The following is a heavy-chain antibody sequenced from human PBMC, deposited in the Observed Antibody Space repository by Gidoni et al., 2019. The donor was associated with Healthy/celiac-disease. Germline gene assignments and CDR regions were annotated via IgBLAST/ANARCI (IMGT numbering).Heavy chain of an antibody. Sequence: EVQLVESGGGLVQPGGSLRLSCAASGFTFSSYEMNWVRQAPGKGLEWVSYISSSGSTIYYADSVKGRFTISRDNAKNSLYLQMNSLRAEDTAVYYCARNYDSSGYYSQHAFDIWGQGTMVTVSS. V-gene: IGHV3-48*03. J-gene: IGHJ3*02. CDR1: GFTFSSYE. CDR2: ISSSGSTI. D-gene: IGHD3-22*01. CDR3: ARNYDSSGYYSQHAFDI.